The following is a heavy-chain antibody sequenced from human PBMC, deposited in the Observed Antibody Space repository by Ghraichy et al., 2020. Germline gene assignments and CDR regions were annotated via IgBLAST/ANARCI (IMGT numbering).Heavy chain of an antibody. CDR2: IWYEGSNK. J-gene: IGHJ6*03. D-gene: IGHD1-26*01. CDR3: ARDWLLGKYYYMDV. Sequence: VAVIWYEGSNKYYADSVKGRFTISIDNYKNTLYLQMSSLRAEDTAVYYCARDWLLGKYYYMDVCGK. V-gene: IGHV3-33*01.